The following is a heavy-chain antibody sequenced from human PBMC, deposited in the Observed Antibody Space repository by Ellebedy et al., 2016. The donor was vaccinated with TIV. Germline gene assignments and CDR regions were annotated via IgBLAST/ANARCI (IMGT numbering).Heavy chain of an antibody. V-gene: IGHV3-30-3*01. CDR2: ISYDGSNK. D-gene: IGHD6-19*01. CDR1: GFTFSSYA. Sequence: GESLKISCAASGFTFSSYAMHWVRQAPGKGLEWVAVISYDGSNKYYADSVKGRFTISRDNSKNTLYLQMNSMRAEDTAVYYCAREMGGSSPAFDIWGQGTMVTVSS. CDR3: AREMGGSSPAFDI. J-gene: IGHJ3*02.